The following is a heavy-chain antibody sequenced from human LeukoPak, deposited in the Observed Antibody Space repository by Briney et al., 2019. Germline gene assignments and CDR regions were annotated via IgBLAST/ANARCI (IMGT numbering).Heavy chain of an antibody. Sequence: GGSPRLSCAASGFTFSSYWMHWVRQAPGKGLVWVSRINTDGSSTSYADSVKGRFTISRDNAKNTLYLQMNSLRAEDTAVYYCPRVGPDAFDIWGQGTMVTVSS. CDR2: INTDGSST. CDR1: GFTFSSYW. J-gene: IGHJ3*02. V-gene: IGHV3-74*01. CDR3: PRVGPDAFDI.